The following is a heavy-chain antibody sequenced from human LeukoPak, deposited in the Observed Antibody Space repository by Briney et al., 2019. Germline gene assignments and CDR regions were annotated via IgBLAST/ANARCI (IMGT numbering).Heavy chain of an antibody. J-gene: IGHJ4*02. Sequence: GGSLRLSCAASGFTFSSYWMSWVRQAPGKGREWVANIKQDGSEKYYVDSVKGRFTISRDNAKNSLYLQMNSLRAEDTAVYYCARGPSYGPYYFDYWGQGTLVTVSS. CDR2: IKQDGSEK. CDR3: ARGPSYGPYYFDY. CDR1: GFTFSSYW. D-gene: IGHD3-10*01. V-gene: IGHV3-7*03.